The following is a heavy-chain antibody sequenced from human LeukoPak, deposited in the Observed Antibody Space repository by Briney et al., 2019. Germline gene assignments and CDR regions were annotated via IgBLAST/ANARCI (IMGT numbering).Heavy chain of an antibody. CDR3: ARVPYSGYEYYFDY. CDR1: GFTFSDYY. V-gene: IGHV3-11*04. D-gene: IGHD5-12*01. CDR2: ISSSGSTI. Sequence: GGSLRLSCAASGFTFSDYYMSWIRQAPGKGLEWVSYISSSGSTIYYADSVKGRFTISRDNAKNSLYLQMNSLRAEDTAVYYCARVPYSGYEYYFDYWGQGTLVTVSS. J-gene: IGHJ4*02.